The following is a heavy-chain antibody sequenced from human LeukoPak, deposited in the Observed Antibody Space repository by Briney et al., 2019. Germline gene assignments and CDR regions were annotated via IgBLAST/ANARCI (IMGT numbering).Heavy chain of an antibody. CDR2: IWYDGSNK. V-gene: IGHV3-33*08. J-gene: IGHJ6*02. CDR3: ARDPPKKWIQLWLPHYYYGMDV. CDR1: GFTFSDYD. Sequence: PGGSLRLSCAASGFTFSDYDMNWVRQAPGKGLEWVAVIWYDGSNKYYADSVKGRFTISRDNSKNTLYLQMNSLRAEDTAVYYCARDPPKKWIQLWLPHYYYGMDVWGQGTTVTVSS. D-gene: IGHD5-18*01.